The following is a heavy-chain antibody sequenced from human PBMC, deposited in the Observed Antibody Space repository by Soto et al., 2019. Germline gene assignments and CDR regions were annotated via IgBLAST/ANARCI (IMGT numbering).Heavy chain of an antibody. V-gene: IGHV3-23*01. D-gene: IGHD2-15*01. Sequence: EVQLLESGGGLVQPGGSLRLSCAASGFSFSDYSTTWVRQAPGRGLQWVSTLTRGGTTFYADSVKGRFTISRDNSKNTLSLQMYNLRAEDTARYYCAKRATTVPTPGNYFDCWGQGTLVTVSS. CDR3: AKRATTVPTPGNYFDC. J-gene: IGHJ4*02. CDR1: GFSFSDYS. CDR2: LTRGGTT.